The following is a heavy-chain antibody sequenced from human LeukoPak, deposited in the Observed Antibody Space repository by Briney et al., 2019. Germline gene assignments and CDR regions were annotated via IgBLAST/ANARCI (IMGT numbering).Heavy chain of an antibody. Sequence: GGSLRLSCAASGFKFGNYGMHWVRQVPGKGLEWVTLISYDGSDKYYADSVKGRFTISRDNSKNTLYLQMNSLRTEDTAVYYCAKDKDYGAGKFPDYWGQGNLVTVSS. CDR3: AKDKDYGAGKFPDY. V-gene: IGHV3-30*18. J-gene: IGHJ4*02. CDR2: ISYDGSDK. D-gene: IGHD3-10*01. CDR1: GFKFGNYG.